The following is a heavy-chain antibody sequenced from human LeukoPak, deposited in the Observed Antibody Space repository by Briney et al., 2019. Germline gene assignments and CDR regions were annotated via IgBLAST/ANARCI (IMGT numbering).Heavy chain of an antibody. V-gene: IGHV3-30*18. CDR3: AKGRGDY. Sequence: GGSLRLSCAASGFTFSSYGMHWVRQAPGKGLEWVAVISYDGSNKYYADSVKGRFTISRDNSKNTLYLQMNSLRAEDTAVYYCAKGRGDYWGQGTLVTDSS. CDR1: GFTFSSYG. CDR2: ISYDGSNK. J-gene: IGHJ4*02.